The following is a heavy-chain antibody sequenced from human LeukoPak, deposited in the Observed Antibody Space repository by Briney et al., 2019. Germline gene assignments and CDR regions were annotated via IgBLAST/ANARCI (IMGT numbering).Heavy chain of an antibody. Sequence: ASVKVSCKASGYTFTGYYMHWVRQAPGQGVEWMGWINPNSGGTNYAQKFQGRVTMTRDTSISTAYMELSRLRSDDTAVYYCARGDDSSGYPYFDYWGQGTLVTVSS. V-gene: IGHV1-2*02. D-gene: IGHD3-22*01. CDR2: INPNSGGT. CDR3: ARGDDSSGYPYFDY. CDR1: GYTFTGYY. J-gene: IGHJ4*02.